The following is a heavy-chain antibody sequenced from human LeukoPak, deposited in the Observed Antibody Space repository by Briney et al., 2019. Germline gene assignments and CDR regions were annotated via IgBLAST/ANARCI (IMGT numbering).Heavy chain of an antibody. V-gene: IGHV4-34*01. CDR3: ARGFGGLAVAGY. D-gene: IGHD6-19*01. CDR2: INHSGST. CDR1: GGSFSGYY. Sequence: SETLCLTCAVYGGSFSGYYWSWIRQPPGKGLEWIGEINHSGSTNYNPSLKSRVTISVDTSKNQFSLKLSSVTAADTAVYYCARGFGGLAVAGYWGQGTLVTVSS. J-gene: IGHJ4*02.